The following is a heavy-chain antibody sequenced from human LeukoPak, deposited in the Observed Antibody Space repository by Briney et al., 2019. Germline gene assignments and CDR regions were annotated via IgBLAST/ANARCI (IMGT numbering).Heavy chain of an antibody. CDR3: ARVSNSYGTPGYYYYGMDV. CDR1: GGSISSYY. CDR2: IYYSGST. D-gene: IGHD5-18*01. Sequence: PSETLSLTCTVSGGSISSYYWSWLRQPPGKGLEWIGYIYYSGSTNYNPSLKSRVTISVDTSKNQYSLKLSSVTAADTAVYYCARVSNSYGTPGYYYYGMDVWGQGTTVTVSS. V-gene: IGHV4-59*01. J-gene: IGHJ6*02.